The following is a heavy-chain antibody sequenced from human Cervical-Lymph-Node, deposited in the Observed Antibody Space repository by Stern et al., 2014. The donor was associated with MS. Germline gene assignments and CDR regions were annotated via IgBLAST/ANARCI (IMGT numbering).Heavy chain of an antibody. D-gene: IGHD3-3*01. CDR3: ARARFPDAFDI. Sequence: QLVQSGAEVKKPGASVKVSCKASGYTFTSYGISWVRQAPGQGLEWMGWINAYNGNTNYPQKMKGRVTMTTDTSTTTTYMDLRSLRSDDTSVYYCARARFPDAFDIWGQGTMVTVSS. CDR2: INAYNGNT. V-gene: IGHV1-18*04. J-gene: IGHJ3*02. CDR1: GYTFTSYG.